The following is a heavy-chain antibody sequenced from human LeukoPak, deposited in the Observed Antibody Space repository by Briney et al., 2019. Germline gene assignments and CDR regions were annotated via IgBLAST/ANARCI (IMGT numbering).Heavy chain of an antibody. V-gene: IGHV4-34*01. D-gene: IGHD3-22*01. Sequence: PSETLSLTCAVYGGSFSGYYWSWIRQPPGKGLEWIGEINHSGSTNYNPSLKSRVTISVDTSKNQFFLKLSSVTAADTAVYYCARSHLYDTTLSGYFDYWGQGTLVTVSS. J-gene: IGHJ4*02. CDR3: ARSHLYDTTLSGYFDY. CDR2: INHSGST. CDR1: GGSFSGYY.